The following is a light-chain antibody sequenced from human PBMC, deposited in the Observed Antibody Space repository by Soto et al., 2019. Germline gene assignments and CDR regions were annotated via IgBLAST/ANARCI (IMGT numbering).Light chain of an antibody. J-gene: IGLJ1*01. CDR2: KGT. Sequence: QSVLAQPASVSGSPGQSITISCTGTSSDVGAYNSVSWYQQHPHKAPQVIIYKGTKRPSGISNRFSGSTSGTVASLTISGLQADDEAAYFCCSSAPESTYVFGTGTKVTVL. V-gene: IGLV2-23*01. CDR1: SSDVGAYNS. CDR3: CSSAPESTYV.